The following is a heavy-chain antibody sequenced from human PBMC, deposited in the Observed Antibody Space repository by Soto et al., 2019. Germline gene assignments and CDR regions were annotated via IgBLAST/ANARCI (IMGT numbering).Heavy chain of an antibody. V-gene: IGHV3-21*01. Sequence: EVQLVESGGGLVKPGGSLRLSCAASGFTFSSYSMNWVRQAPGKGLEWVSSISSSSSYIYYADSVKGRFTISRDNAKNSLYLQMNSLRAEDTAVYYCARELDDHPPPTGFDYWGQGTLVTVSS. CDR1: GFTFSSYS. CDR3: ARELDDHPPPTGFDY. CDR2: ISSSSSYI. D-gene: IGHD3-10*01. J-gene: IGHJ4*02.